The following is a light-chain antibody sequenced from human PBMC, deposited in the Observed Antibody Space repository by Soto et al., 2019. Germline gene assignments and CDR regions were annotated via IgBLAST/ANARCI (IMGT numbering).Light chain of an antibody. CDR2: EVS. CDR3: ISYTGSSTSYV. V-gene: IGLV2-14*01. Sequence: QSVLTQPASVSGSPGQSITISCTGTISDVGGYNYVSWYQQRPGKAPKLMIYEVSNRPSGVSSRFSGSKSGNTASLTISGLQAEDETDYYCISYTGSSTSYVFGSGTKVTVL. J-gene: IGLJ1*01. CDR1: ISDVGGYNY.